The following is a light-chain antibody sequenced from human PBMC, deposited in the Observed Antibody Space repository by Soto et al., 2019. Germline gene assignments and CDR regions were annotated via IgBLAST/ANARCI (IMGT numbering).Light chain of an antibody. CDR3: QQYNNWPHT. V-gene: IGKV3-15*01. CDR1: QSVSSN. Sequence: EIVMTQSPATLSVSPGERATLSCRASQSVSSNLAWYQQQPGQAPRLLIYGASTRATGIPARVSGSGSGTEFTLTISSLQYEAFAVYYCQQYNNWPHTFGGGTKVEIK. CDR2: GAS. J-gene: IGKJ4*01.